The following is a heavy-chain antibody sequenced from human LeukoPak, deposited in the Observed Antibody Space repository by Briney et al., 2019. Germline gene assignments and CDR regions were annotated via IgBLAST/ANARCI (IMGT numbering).Heavy chain of an antibody. D-gene: IGHD1-26*01. CDR1: GFTFTSSA. CDR2: IVVGSGNT. Sequence: AASVKVSCNASGFTFTSSAMQWVRQARGQRLEWIGWIVVGSGNTNYAQKFQERVTITRDMSTSTAYMELSSLRSEDTAVYYCATPYVYSGSYRSDAFDIWGQGTMVTVSS. V-gene: IGHV1-58*02. CDR3: ATPYVYSGSYRSDAFDI. J-gene: IGHJ3*02.